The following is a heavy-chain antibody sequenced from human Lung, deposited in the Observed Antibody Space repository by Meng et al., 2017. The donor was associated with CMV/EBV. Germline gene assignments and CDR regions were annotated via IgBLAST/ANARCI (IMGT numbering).Heavy chain of an antibody. CDR3: AGSPSDIHLWFVF. CDR2: ISYDGSNK. D-gene: IGHD5-18*01. J-gene: IGHJ4*02. V-gene: IGHV3-30*04. CDR1: GFTFNSYA. Sequence: GGSXRLSCAASGFTFNSYAMHWVRQAPGKGLEWVALISYDGSNKYYTDSVRGRFTISRDNSKNTLYLRMNSLRPEDTAVYYCAGSPSDIHLWFVFWGQGTLVTVSS.